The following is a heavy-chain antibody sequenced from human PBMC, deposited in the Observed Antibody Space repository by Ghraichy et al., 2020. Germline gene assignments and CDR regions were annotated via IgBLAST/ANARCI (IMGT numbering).Heavy chain of an antibody. CDR2: MYYSGST. CDR1: GGSISSYY. Sequence: SETLSLTCTVSGGSISSYYWSWIRQPPGKGLEWIGYMYYSGSTNYNPSLKSRVTISVDTSKNQFSLKLSSVTAADTAVYYCARAGGQLEYYYYCGMDVWGQGTTVTVSS. V-gene: IGHV4-59*01. J-gene: IGHJ6*02. CDR3: ARAGGQLEYYYYCGMDV. D-gene: IGHD2-2*01.